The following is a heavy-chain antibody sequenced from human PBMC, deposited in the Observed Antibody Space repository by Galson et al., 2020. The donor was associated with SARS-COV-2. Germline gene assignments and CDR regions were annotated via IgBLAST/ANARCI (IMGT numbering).Heavy chain of an antibody. V-gene: IGHV3-33*06. Sequence: GGSLTLSCAASGFTFSSYGMHWVRQAPGKGLAWVAVIWYDGSNKYYADSVKGRFTISRDNSKNTLYLQMNSLRAEDTAVYYCAKDGGYSYGSDYYYYGMYVWGQGITVTVSS. D-gene: IGHD5-18*01. J-gene: IGHJ6*02. CDR1: GFTFSSYG. CDR3: AKDGGYSYGSDYYYYGMYV. CDR2: IWYDGSNK.